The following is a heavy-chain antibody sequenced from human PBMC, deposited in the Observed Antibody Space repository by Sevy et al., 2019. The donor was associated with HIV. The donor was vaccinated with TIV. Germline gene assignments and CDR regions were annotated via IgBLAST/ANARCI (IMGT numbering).Heavy chain of an antibody. CDR3: ARGVAATGPFDY. CDR1: GFTFSSYW. V-gene: IGHV3-74*01. Sequence: GGSLRLSCAASGFTFSSYWMHWVRRAPGKGLVWVSRINSDGTSTSYADSVKGRFTISRDNAKNTLYLQMNSLRTEDTAVYYCARGVAATGPFDYWGQRTLVTVSS. J-gene: IGHJ4*02. D-gene: IGHD6-13*01. CDR2: INSDGTST.